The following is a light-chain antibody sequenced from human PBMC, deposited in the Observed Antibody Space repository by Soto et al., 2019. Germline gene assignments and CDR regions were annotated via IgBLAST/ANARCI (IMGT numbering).Light chain of an antibody. CDR2: GAS. V-gene: IGKV3-20*01. CDR3: QQYGSLWT. J-gene: IGKJ1*01. Sequence: EILLTQSPATLSMSPGEGTTLXYRTSESISRNLAWYQQKLGQAPRLLIYGASSRATGIPDRFSGSGSGTDFTLTISRLEPEDFAVYYCQQYGSLWTFGQGTKVDIK. CDR1: ESISRN.